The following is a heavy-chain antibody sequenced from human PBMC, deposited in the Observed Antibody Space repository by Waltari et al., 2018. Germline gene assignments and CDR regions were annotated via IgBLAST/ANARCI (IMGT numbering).Heavy chain of an antibody. Sequence: EVQLVESGGGLVQPGGSLRLSCSASGFAFNKYSMIWVRQAPGKGLEWLSFIRHDSSDIYYADSVEGRFSISRDNAQNSLFLHMNSLRVEDTAVYYCARDWFGETFWGQGTLVTVSS. V-gene: IGHV3-48*04. CDR3: ARDWFGETF. CDR2: IRHDSSDI. CDR1: GFAFNKYS. D-gene: IGHD3-10*01. J-gene: IGHJ4*02.